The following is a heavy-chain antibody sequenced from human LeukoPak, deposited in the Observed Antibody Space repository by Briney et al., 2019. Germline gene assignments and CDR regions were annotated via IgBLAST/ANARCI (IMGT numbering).Heavy chain of an antibody. V-gene: IGHV3-30*03. Sequence: PGGSLRLSCAASGFTFSSYGMHWVRQAPGKGLEWVAVISYDGSNKYYADSVKGRFTISRDNSKNTLYLQMNSLRAEDTAVYYCARGQVVRDYWGQGTLVTVSS. CDR1: GFTFSSYG. CDR3: ARGQVVRDY. J-gene: IGHJ4*02. CDR2: ISYDGSNK. D-gene: IGHD2-15*01.